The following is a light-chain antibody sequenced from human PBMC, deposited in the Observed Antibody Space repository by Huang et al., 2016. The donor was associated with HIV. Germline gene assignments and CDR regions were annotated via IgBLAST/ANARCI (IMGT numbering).Light chain of an antibody. CDR1: QSLLHNNGYNY. CDR3: MQALQTPYI. J-gene: IGKJ2*01. V-gene: IGKV2-28*01. CDR2: FGS. Sequence: IVMTQPPLSLPVTPGEPASISCRSRQSLLHNNGYNYLDWYLQKPGQSPQLLIYFGSNRASGVPYSVSGSGSGTNVTLKISRGEAEDVGVYYCMQALQTPYIFGQGTKLEIK.